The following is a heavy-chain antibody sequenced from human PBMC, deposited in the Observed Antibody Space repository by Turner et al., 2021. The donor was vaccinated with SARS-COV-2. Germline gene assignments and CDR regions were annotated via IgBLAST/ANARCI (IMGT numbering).Heavy chain of an antibody. Sequence: QVQLVESGAGLVQPGRSLRLSCAASGFTFSSYGMHWVRQAPGKGLEWVAVIWYDGSNKYYADSVKGRFTISRDNSKNTLYLQMNSLRAEDTAVYYCAREGDCSSTNCGAMDVWGQGTTVTVSS. CDR3: AREGDCSSTNCGAMDV. V-gene: IGHV3-33*01. CDR1: GFTFSSYG. CDR2: IWYDGSNK. J-gene: IGHJ6*02. D-gene: IGHD2-2*01.